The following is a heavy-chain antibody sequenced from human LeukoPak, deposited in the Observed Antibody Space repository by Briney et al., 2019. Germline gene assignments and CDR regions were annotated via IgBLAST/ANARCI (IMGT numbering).Heavy chain of an antibody. Sequence: SETLSLTCTVSGGSISSDSYYWAWIRQPPGKGLEWIASIYYSGSTYYNPSLKSRVTISVDTSKNQFSLKLSSVTAADTAVYYCARNPTAMVMYNWFDPWGQGTLVTVSS. CDR1: GGSISSDSYY. V-gene: IGHV4-39*01. J-gene: IGHJ5*02. CDR3: ARNPTAMVMYNWFDP. D-gene: IGHD5-18*01. CDR2: IYYSGST.